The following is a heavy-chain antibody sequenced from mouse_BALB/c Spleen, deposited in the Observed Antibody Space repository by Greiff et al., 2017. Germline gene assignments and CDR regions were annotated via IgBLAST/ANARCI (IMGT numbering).Heavy chain of an antibody. Sequence: EVHLVESGGGLVKPGGSLKLSCAASGFTFSSYAMSWVRQTPEKRLEWVASISSGGSTYYPDSVKGRFTISRDNARNILYLQMSSLRSEDTAMYYCARGDYYYGRNAMDYWGQGTSVTVSS. CDR1: GFTFSSYA. J-gene: IGHJ4*01. CDR3: ARGDYYYGRNAMDY. D-gene: IGHD1-1*01. V-gene: IGHV5-6-5*01. CDR2: ISSGGST.